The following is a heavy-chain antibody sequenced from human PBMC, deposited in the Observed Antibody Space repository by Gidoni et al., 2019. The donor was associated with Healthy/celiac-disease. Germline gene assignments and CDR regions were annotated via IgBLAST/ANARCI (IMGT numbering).Heavy chain of an antibody. Sequence: QVQLVESGGGVVKPGRSMRLSCAASGVTVSSYARHWVRQASGKGLEWVAFISYDGSNKYYADAVKGRFTISRDNSKNTLYLQMNSLRAEDTAVYYCARDSPCELWLRGDDAFDIWGQGTMVTFSS. V-gene: IGHV3-30*04. CDR2: ISYDGSNK. CDR3: ARDSPCELWLRGDDAFDI. J-gene: IGHJ3*02. D-gene: IGHD5-18*01. CDR1: GVTVSSYA.